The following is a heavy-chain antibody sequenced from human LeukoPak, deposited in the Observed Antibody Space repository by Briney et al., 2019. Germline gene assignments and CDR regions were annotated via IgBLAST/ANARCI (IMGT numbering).Heavy chain of an antibody. D-gene: IGHD5-18*01. J-gene: IGHJ3*02. Sequence: GGSLRLSCAASGFTFDDYAMHWVRQAPGKGLEWVSGISWNSGSIGYADSVKGRFTISRDNAKNSLYLQMNSLRAEDTALYYCAKISTAGPASKGAFDIWGQGTMVTVSS. CDR1: GFTFDDYA. CDR3: AKISTAGPASKGAFDI. CDR2: ISWNSGSI. V-gene: IGHV3-9*01.